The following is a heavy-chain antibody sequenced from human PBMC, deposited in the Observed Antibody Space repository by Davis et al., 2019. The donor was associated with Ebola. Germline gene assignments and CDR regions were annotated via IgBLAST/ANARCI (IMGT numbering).Heavy chain of an antibody. D-gene: IGHD3-10*01. Sequence: SETLSLTCAVEGGSFSGYFWTWIRQPPGKGLEWLGEINDGGSTTYNPSLKSRVTISIDTSKKQISLNLTSVTAADTAVYYCARGQSGSDYSLWQYWGQGTLVTVS. V-gene: IGHV4-34*01. CDR1: GGSFSGYF. J-gene: IGHJ4*02. CDR3: ARGQSGSDYSLWQY. CDR2: INDGGST.